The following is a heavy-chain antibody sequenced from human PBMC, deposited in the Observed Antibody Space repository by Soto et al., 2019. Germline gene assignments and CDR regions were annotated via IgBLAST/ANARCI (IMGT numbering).Heavy chain of an antibody. V-gene: IGHV3-21*01. Sequence: VGSLRLSCAASRFKFSDYSMNWVRQAPGKGLEWVSSISPRSAYIHYADAVKGRFIISRDDGKNALILQVNSLRAEDTAVYYCATLIKTYYDDSSGYSQDYWGQGTLVTVSS. CDR3: ATLIKTYYDDSSGYSQDY. J-gene: IGHJ4*02. D-gene: IGHD3-22*01. CDR2: ISPRSAYI. CDR1: RFKFSDYS.